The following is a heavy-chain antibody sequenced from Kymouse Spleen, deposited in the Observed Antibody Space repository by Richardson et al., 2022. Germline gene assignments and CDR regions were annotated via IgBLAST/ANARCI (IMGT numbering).Heavy chain of an antibody. V-gene: IGHV4-34*01. CDR3: ARGGGYGSGSYYNYYYYGMDV. CDR1: GGSFSGYY. CDR2: INHSGST. D-gene: IGHD3-10*01. Sequence: QVQLQQWGAGLLKPSETLSLTCAVYGGSFSGYYWSWIRQPPGKGLEWIGEINHSGSTNYNPSLKSRVTISVDTSKNQFSLKLSSVTAADTAVYYCARGGGYGSGSYYNYYYYGMDVWGQGTTVTVSS. J-gene: IGHJ6*02.